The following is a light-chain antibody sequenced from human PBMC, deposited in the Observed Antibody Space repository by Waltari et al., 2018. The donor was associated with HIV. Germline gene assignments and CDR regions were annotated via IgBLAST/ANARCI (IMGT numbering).Light chain of an antibody. CDR1: SSNIGSNT. Sequence: QSVLTQPPSASGTPGRRVTISCSGSSSNIGSNTVNWYQQLPGTAPKLLIYSNNQRPSGVPDRFSGSKSGTSASLAISGLQSEDEADYYCAAWDDSLNGPGVVFGGGTKLTVL. CDR2: SNN. J-gene: IGLJ2*01. CDR3: AAWDDSLNGPGVV. V-gene: IGLV1-44*01.